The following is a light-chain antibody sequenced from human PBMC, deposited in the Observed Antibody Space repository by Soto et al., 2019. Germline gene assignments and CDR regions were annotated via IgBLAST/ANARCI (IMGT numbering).Light chain of an antibody. CDR1: SSDVGGYNY. CDR2: AVS. Sequence: QSALTQPASVSGSPGQSITIACTGTSSDVGGYNYVSWYQQYPGKAPTHMIYAVSNRPSGGSNRFSCSKSGNTPSLSISGLQAEDEADYSCNSSTSSGTWVVGGGTKLTVL. V-gene: IGLV2-14*01. CDR3: NSSTSSGTWV. J-gene: IGLJ3*02.